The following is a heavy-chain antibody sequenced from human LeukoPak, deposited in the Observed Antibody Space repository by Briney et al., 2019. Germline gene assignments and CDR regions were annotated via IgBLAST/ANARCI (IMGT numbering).Heavy chain of an antibody. J-gene: IGHJ4*02. CDR2: ISTSSSYI. CDR3: ARAPLAGRNFMNSFDY. CDR1: GFTFSTYT. D-gene: IGHD4-23*01. V-gene: IGHV3-21*01. Sequence: NPGGSLRLSCAASGFTFSTYTMNWVRQAPGKGLEWVSFISTSSSYIYYGDSVKGRFTISRDNAKNSLYLQMNSLRAEDTAVYYCARAPLAGRNFMNSFDYWGQGTLVTVSS.